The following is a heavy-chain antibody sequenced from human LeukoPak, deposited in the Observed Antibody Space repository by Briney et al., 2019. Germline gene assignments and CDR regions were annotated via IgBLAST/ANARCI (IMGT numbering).Heavy chain of an antibody. CDR2: INPRDSDT. CDR3: ARVQDGYSYDAFDI. J-gene: IGHJ3*02. Sequence: GESLKISCKGSGYSLSRYWVGWVRQMPGKGLEWMGIINPRDSDTFYSPSFEGQITISADTSTSTVYLEWSSLEASATAMYYCARVQDGYSYDAFDIWGQGTVVTVSS. CDR1: GYSLSRYW. D-gene: IGHD5-24*01. V-gene: IGHV5-51*01.